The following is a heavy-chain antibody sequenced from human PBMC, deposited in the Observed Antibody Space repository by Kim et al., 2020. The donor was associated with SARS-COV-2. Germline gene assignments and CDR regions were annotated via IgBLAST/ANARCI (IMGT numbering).Heavy chain of an antibody. J-gene: IGHJ4*02. CDR2: IIPILGIA. CDR3: ARVVSPAAVAGDY. V-gene: IGHV1-69*04. CDR1: GGTFSSYA. Sequence: SVKVSCKASGGTFSSYAISWVRQAPGQGLEWMGRIIPILGIANYAQKFQGRVTITADKSTSTAYMELSSLRSEDTAVYYYARVVSPAAVAGDYWGQGTLVTVSS. D-gene: IGHD6-19*01.